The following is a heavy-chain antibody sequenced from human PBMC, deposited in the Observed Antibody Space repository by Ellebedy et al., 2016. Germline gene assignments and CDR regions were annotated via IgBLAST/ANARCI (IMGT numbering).Heavy chain of an antibody. Sequence: SLKISXAASGVTFDNYVMHWVRQAPGKGLEWVSSLHWNTGDIAYADSLKGRFTISRDTVNNSLFLNINSLRSEDTAVYYCAIPPFFWGQGTLVTVSS. CDR1: GVTFDNYV. CDR3: AIPPFF. J-gene: IGHJ4*02. V-gene: IGHV3-9*01. CDR2: LHWNTGDI.